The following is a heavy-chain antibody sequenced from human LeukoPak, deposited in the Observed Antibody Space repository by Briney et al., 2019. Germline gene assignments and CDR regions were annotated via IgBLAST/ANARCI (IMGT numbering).Heavy chain of an antibody. CDR3: AKDSRGGPDYLAAAGYYYGMDV. V-gene: IGHV3-30*18. CDR2: ISYDGSNK. J-gene: IGHJ6*02. Sequence: GRSLRLSCAASGFTFSSYGMHWVRQAPGKGLEWVAVISYDGSNKYYADSVKGRFTISRDNSKNTLYLQMNSLRAEDTAVYYCAKDSRGGPDYLAAAGYYYGMDVWGQGTTVTVSS. CDR1: GFTFSSYG. D-gene: IGHD6-13*01.